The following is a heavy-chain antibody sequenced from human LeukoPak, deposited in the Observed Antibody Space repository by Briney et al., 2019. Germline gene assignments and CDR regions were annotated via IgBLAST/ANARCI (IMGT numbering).Heavy chain of an antibody. V-gene: IGHV4-59*08. CDR2: IYYSGST. Sequence: SETLSLTCTVSGGSISSYYWSWIRQPPGKGLEWIGYIYYSGSTNYNPSLKSRVTISVDTSKNQFSLKLSSVTAADTAVYYCARGGVGSDYWGQGTLVTVSS. CDR1: GGSISSYY. J-gene: IGHJ4*02. D-gene: IGHD3-16*01. CDR3: ARGGVGSDY.